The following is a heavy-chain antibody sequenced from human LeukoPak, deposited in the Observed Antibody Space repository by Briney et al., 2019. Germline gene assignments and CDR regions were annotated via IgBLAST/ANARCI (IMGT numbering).Heavy chain of an antibody. CDR1: GGSISSGGYY. CDR2: IYYSGST. D-gene: IGHD3-22*01. V-gene: IGHV4-31*03. CDR3: ARDKPPMIVVVIPPVSRVDI. J-gene: IGHJ3*02. Sequence: SETLSLTCTVSGGSISSGGYYWSWIRQHPGKGLEWIGYIYYSGSTYYNPSLKSRVTISVDTSKNQFTLKLSSVTAADTAVYYCARDKPPMIVVVIPPVSRVDIWGQGTMVTVSS.